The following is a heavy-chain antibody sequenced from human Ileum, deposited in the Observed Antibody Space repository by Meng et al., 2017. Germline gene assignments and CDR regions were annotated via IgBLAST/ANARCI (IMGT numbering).Heavy chain of an antibody. Sequence: GESLKISCKGSGYTFTNYWIGWVRQMPGKGLEWMGIIYPGDSNIRYSPSFQGQVTISADKSTTTAYLQWSGLKASDTAMYYCARHTSGSYHAAFDIWGQGTMVTVSS. V-gene: IGHV5-51*01. CDR1: GYTFTNYW. D-gene: IGHD1-26*01. CDR3: ARHTSGSYHAAFDI. J-gene: IGHJ3*02. CDR2: IYPGDSNI.